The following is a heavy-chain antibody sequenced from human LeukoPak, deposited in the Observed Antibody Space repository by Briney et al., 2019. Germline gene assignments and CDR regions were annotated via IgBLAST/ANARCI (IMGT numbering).Heavy chain of an antibody. J-gene: IGHJ3*02. CDR3: ARVEHVNSHAFDI. V-gene: IGHV3-21*01. Sequence: GGSLRLSCAASGFTFSSYSMNWVRQAPGKGLEWVSSISSSSSYIYYADSVKGRFTISRDNAKNSLYLQMNSLRAEDTAVYYCARVEHVNSHAFDIWGQGTMVTVSS. D-gene: IGHD5-24*01. CDR1: GFTFSSYS. CDR2: ISSSSSYI.